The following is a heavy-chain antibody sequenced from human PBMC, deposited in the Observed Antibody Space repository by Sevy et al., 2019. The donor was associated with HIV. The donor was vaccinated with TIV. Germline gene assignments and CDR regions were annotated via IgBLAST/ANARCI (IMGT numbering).Heavy chain of an antibody. V-gene: IGHV3-23*01. J-gene: IGHJ4*02. Sequence: GGSLRLSCAASGFTVRNYAMSWVRQAPGKGLEWVSAMSGSGGSTYYADSVKGRFTISRDNSKNTLHLQMNSLRAEDTAVYYCAKDRPRYSEGPGYFDYWGQGTLVTVSS. CDR3: AKDRPRYSEGPGYFDY. D-gene: IGHD5-18*01. CDR2: MSGSGGST. CDR1: GFTVRNYA.